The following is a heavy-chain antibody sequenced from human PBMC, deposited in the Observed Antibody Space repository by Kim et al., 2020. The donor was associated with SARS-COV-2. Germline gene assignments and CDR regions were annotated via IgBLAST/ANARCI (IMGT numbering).Heavy chain of an antibody. V-gene: IGHV3-48*03. CDR1: GFTFSSYE. CDR2: ISSSGSTI. J-gene: IGHJ4*02. D-gene: IGHD3-22*01. CDR3: ARAHGIVVAKSPFDY. Sequence: GGSLRLSCAASGFTFSSYEMNWVRQAPGKGLEWVSYISSSGSTIYYADSVKGRFTISRDNAKNSLYLQMNSLRAEDTAVYYCARAHGIVVAKSPFDYWGQGTLVTVSS.